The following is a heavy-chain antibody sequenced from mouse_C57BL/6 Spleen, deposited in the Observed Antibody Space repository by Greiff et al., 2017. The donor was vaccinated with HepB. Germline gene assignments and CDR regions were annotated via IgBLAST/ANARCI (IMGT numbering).Heavy chain of an antibody. CDR3: TRGYYGNYVEMDY. CDR2: IDPETGGT. J-gene: IGHJ4*01. V-gene: IGHV1-15*01. CDR1: GYTFTDYE. D-gene: IGHD2-1*01. Sequence: QVQLQQSGAELVRPGASVTLSCKASGYTFTDYEMHWVKQTPVHGLEWIGAIDPETGGTAYNQKFKGKAILTADKSSSTAYMELRSLTSEDSAVYDCTRGYYGNYVEMDYWGQGTSVTVSS.